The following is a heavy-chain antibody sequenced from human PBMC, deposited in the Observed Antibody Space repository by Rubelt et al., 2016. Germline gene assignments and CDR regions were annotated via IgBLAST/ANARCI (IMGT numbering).Heavy chain of an antibody. CDR2: INHSGST. D-gene: IGHD3-22*01. V-gene: IGHV4-34*01. Sequence: QVQLQQWGAGLLKPSETLSLTCAVYGGSFSGYYWSWIRQPPGKGLEWIGEINHSGSTNYNPSLKSRVTVSLYPSKNQFSLKLSSVTAADTAVYYCARGKEGLGVTMMDYWGQGTLVTVSS. CDR1: GGSFSGYY. CDR3: ARGKEGLGVTMMDY. J-gene: IGHJ4*02.